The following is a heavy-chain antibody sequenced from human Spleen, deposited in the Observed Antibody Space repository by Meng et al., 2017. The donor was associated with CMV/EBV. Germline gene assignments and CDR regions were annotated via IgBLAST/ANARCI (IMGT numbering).Heavy chain of an antibody. J-gene: IGHJ4*02. CDR3: ARDRGDCSRPSCAADH. CDR1: GYTFTNYG. Sequence: SVKVSCKASGYTFTNYGINWVRQAPGQGLEWRGRSIPIFEIANFAQKFQGRVTITAAKFTSTAYMELSSLRPEDTAVYYCARDRGDCSRPSCAADHWGQGTLVTVSS. D-gene: IGHD2-2*01. V-gene: IGHV1-69*04. CDR2: SIPIFEIA.